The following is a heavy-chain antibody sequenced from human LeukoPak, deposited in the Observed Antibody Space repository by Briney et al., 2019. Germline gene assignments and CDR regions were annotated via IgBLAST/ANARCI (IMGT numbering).Heavy chain of an antibody. J-gene: IGHJ5*02. V-gene: IGHV4-34*01. CDR1: GGSFSGYY. D-gene: IGHD2-15*01. Sequence: SETLSLTCAVSGGSFSGYYWSWIRQPPGKGLEWIGEINHSGSTNYNPSLKSRVTISVDTSKNQFSLKLSSVTAADTAVYYCARGQYCSGGSCYSDWFDPWGQGTLVTVSS. CDR3: ARGQYCSGGSCYSDWFDP. CDR2: INHSGST.